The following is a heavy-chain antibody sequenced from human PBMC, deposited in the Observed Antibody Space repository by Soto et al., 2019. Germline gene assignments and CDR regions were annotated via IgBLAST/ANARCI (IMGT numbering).Heavy chain of an antibody. D-gene: IGHD1-26*01. Sequence: SVKVSCKASGYTFNTYGVSWVRQAPGQGLEWMGRISAYNGDTNYAQKLQGRLTMTTDTSTRTAYMELRSLRSDDTAVYYCASHPVSGSLHFDSWGQGTLVTVSS. CDR1: GYTFNTYG. J-gene: IGHJ4*02. V-gene: IGHV1-18*04. CDR2: ISAYNGDT. CDR3: ASHPVSGSLHFDS.